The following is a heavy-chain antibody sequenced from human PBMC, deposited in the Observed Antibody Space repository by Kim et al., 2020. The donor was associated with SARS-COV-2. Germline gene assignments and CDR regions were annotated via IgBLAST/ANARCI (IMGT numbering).Heavy chain of an antibody. CDR3: AIATSGSYYYGMEV. CDR1: GFTFSSYA. Sequence: GGSLRLSCAASGFTFSSYAMHWVRQAPGKGLEWVAVISYDGSNKYYADSVKGRFNISRDNSNNTLYLQMNSLRAEDTAVSYCAIATSGSYYYGMEVWGQG. V-gene: IGHV3-30-3*01. J-gene: IGHJ6*01. CDR2: ISYDGSNK. D-gene: IGHD1-26*01.